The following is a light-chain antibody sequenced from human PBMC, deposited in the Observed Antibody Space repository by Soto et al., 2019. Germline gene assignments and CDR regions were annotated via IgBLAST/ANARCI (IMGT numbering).Light chain of an antibody. CDR3: QQYGSSPPEKT. Sequence: EIVLTQSPGTLSLSAGERATLSCRARQSVSSNYLAWYQQQPGQAPSLLIYGASRRATGIPDRFSGSGSGIDFTLTISRLEPEDFAVYYCQQYGSSPPEKTFGQGTKVEIK. J-gene: IGKJ1*01. CDR2: GAS. CDR1: QSVSSNY. V-gene: IGKV3-20*01.